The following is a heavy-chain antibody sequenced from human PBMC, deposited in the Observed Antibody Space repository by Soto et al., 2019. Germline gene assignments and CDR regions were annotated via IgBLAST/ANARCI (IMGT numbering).Heavy chain of an antibody. CDR3: ASRYSYSWDSYFNY. Sequence: QVQLQASGPGLVKPSWTLSLTCAVSGDSISSNNWWNWVRQSPGKGLEWIGEIYHSGSAYYNPSLKSRVTISIDMSKSQFSLKLSSVNAADTAVYYCASRYSYSWDSYFNYWGQGTLVTVSS. J-gene: IGHJ4*02. V-gene: IGHV4-4*02. CDR1: GDSISSNNW. CDR2: IYHSGSA. D-gene: IGHD6-13*01.